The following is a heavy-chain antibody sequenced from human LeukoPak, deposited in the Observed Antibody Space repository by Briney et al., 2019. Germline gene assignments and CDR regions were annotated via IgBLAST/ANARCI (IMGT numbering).Heavy chain of an antibody. V-gene: IGHV3-21*01. CDR2: ISSSSSYI. CDR1: GFTFSSYS. D-gene: IGHD4-17*01. CDR3: ARGYGDYVFYFDY. J-gene: IGHJ4*02. Sequence: PGGSLRLSCAASGFTFSSYSMNWVRQAPGKGLEWVSSISSSSSYIYYADSVKGRFTISRDNAKNSLYLQMNSLRAEDTAVYYCARGYGDYVFYFDYWGQGTLVTVSS.